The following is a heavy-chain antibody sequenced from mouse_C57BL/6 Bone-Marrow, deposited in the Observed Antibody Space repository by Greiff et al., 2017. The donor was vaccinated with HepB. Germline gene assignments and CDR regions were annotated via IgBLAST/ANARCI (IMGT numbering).Heavy chain of an antibody. V-gene: IGHV1-4*01. CDR2: INPSSGYT. CDR1: GYTFTSST. D-gene: IGHD1-1*01. J-gene: IGHJ1*03. Sequence: QVQLQQSGAELARPGASVKMSCKASGYTFTSSTMPWVKQRPGQGLEWIGYINPSSGYTKYNQKFKDKATLTADKSSSTAYMQLSSLTSEDSAVYYCARDVLLRNWYFDVWGTGTTVTVSS. CDR3: ARDVLLRNWYFDV.